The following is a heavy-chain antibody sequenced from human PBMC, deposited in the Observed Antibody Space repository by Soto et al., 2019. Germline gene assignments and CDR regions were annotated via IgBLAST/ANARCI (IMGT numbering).Heavy chain of an antibody. V-gene: IGHV3-7*01. J-gene: IGHJ4*02. CDR3: AKDIPRGASYLDN. Sequence: EVQLVESGGGLVQPGGSLRLSCTASGFTFSNHCMTWIRQPPGKGPERVANINENGSAGYYVDSVRGRFIISRDNAKNSLYLQMNGMRADDTAGYYCAKDIPRGASYLDNWGQGTLVTVSS. D-gene: IGHD1-26*01. CDR1: GFTFSNHC. CDR2: INENGSAG.